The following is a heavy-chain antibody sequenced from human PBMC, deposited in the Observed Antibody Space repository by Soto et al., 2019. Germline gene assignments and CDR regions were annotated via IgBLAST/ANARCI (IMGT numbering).Heavy chain of an antibody. Sequence: EVQLLESGGGLVQPGGSLRLSCAASGFTFSSYAMSWVRQAPGKGLEWVSGISGSGGSTYYADSVKGRFTISRDNSTNTLYLQMNSLRAEDTDVYYCAKAHSGYVWGRYYFDYWGQGTLVTVSS. D-gene: IGHD5-12*01. CDR2: ISGSGGST. CDR3: AKAHSGYVWGRYYFDY. J-gene: IGHJ4*02. V-gene: IGHV3-23*01. CDR1: GFTFSSYA.